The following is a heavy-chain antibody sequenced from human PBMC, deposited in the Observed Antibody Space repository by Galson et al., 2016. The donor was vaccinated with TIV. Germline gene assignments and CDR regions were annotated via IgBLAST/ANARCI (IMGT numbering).Heavy chain of an antibody. CDR3: ASVAWFPGLSLDN. Sequence: SVKVSCKVSGDSLSDLSMHWVRQAPGKGLEWMGGFDPEQHKKIYAQKLQGRVTLTEYTSTDTAFLELSSLSFEDTAVYYCASVAWFPGLSLDNWGQGTLVIVSS. CDR1: GDSLSDLS. V-gene: IGHV1-24*01. CDR2: FDPEQHKK. D-gene: IGHD2/OR15-2a*01. J-gene: IGHJ4*02.